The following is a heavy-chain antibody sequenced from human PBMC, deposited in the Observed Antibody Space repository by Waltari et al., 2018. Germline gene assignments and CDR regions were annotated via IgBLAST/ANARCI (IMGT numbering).Heavy chain of an antibody. CDR3: ARDLGDSGTTNY. Sequence: EGQLVESGGGLIQPGGFLRLSCAAFGFTVSSTYMSWVRQAPGKGLEWVSVIYSGGSTYYADSVKGRFTISRDNSKNTLYLQMNSLRAEDTAVYYCARDLGDSGTTNYWGQGTLVTVSS. CDR1: GFTVSSTY. CDR2: IYSGGST. V-gene: IGHV3-53*01. J-gene: IGHJ4*02. D-gene: IGHD1-7*01.